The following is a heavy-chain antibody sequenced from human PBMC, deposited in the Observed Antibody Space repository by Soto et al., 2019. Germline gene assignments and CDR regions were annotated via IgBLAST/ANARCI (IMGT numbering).Heavy chain of an antibody. Sequence: ASVKVSCTASGGTFSSYTISWVRQAPGQGLEWMGRIIPILGIANYAQKFQGRVTITADKSTSTAYMELSSLRSEDTAVYYCARTGNRGYSYGLIDYWGQGTLVTVSS. CDR2: IIPILGIA. CDR3: ARTGNRGYSYGLIDY. CDR1: GGTFSSYT. J-gene: IGHJ4*02. V-gene: IGHV1-69*02. D-gene: IGHD5-18*01.